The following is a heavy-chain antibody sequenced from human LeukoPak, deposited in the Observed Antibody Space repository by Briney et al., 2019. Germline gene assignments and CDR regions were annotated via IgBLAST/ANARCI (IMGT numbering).Heavy chain of an antibody. Sequence: ASVKVSCTASGYTFTSYDINWVRQAPGPGLEWMGWMNPNSGNTGYAQKFQGRVTMTRNTSISTAYMELSSLRSEDTAVYYCARGGRYPRRDFDYWGQGTLVTVSS. CDR2: MNPNSGNT. D-gene: IGHD1-14*01. CDR3: ARGGRYPRRDFDY. J-gene: IGHJ4*02. CDR1: GYTFTSYD. V-gene: IGHV1-8*01.